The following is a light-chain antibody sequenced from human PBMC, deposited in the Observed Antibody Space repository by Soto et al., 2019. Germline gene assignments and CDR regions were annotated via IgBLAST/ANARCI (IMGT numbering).Light chain of an antibody. CDR3: QQYISDSWT. J-gene: IGKJ1*01. CDR1: QSVSNW. CDR2: DAS. Sequence: DIQMTQSPSTLSASVGARVTITCRASQSVSNWLAWYQQKPGKAPKLLIYDASSLESGVPSRFSGTGSGTEFTLTISSPQPDDFATYYCQQYISDSWTFGQGTKVEIK. V-gene: IGKV1-5*01.